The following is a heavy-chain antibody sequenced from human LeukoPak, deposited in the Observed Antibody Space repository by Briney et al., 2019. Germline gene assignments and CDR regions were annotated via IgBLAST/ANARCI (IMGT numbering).Heavy chain of an antibody. D-gene: IGHD6-19*01. Sequence: SSETLSLTCAVYGGSFNGYYWSWIRQPPGKGLEWIRQINHSGGTNYNPSLTGRVTISVDTSKNQFSLKLTSVTAADTAMYYCAGRAVAGDHELRYWGQGTLVTVSS. CDR1: GGSFNGYY. CDR2: INHSGGT. V-gene: IGHV4-34*01. CDR3: AGRAVAGDHELRY. J-gene: IGHJ1*01.